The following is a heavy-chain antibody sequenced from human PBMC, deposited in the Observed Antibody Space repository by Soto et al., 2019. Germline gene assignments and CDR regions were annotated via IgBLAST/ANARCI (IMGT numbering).Heavy chain of an antibody. D-gene: IGHD6-6*01. J-gene: IGHJ6*01. CDR1: GYTFTSYG. Sequence: QVPLVQSGAEVKKPGASVKASCKASGYTFTSYGISWVRQAPGQRREWRGWISAYNGNTTYAQRLQGRVTMTTDTSTSTAYMGLRSLRSDDTEVYYCARAGSSSSSYSMDAWGQGNTVIGSS. CDR3: ARAGSSSSSYSMDA. V-gene: IGHV1-18*01. CDR2: ISAYNGNT.